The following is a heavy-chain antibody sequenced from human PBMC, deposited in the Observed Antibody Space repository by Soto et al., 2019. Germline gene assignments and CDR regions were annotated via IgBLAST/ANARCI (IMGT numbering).Heavy chain of an antibody. CDR2: ISKTGTTT. CDR3: ARDGYCVSPTCSFLPDV. Sequence: EVQLVESGGDLVQPGGSLRLSCVASGFTFSSYGMNWVRQGPGKGLEWLSSISKTGTTTYYADSVRGRFTISRDNAKNSLYLQMNSLGEEDVAGYYCARDGYCVSPTCSFLPDVWGQGTTVTVSS. CDR1: GFTFSSYG. D-gene: IGHD2-2*03. V-gene: IGHV3-48*03. J-gene: IGHJ6*02.